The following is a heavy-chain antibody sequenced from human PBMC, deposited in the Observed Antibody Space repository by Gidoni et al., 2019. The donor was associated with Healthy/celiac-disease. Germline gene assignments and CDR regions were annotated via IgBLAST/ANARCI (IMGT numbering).Heavy chain of an antibody. J-gene: IGHJ3*02. CDR2: IYPGDSDT. Sequence: KGSGYRFTSYWIGWVRQMPGKGLEWMGIIYPGDSDTRYSPSFQGQVTISADKSISTAYLQWSSLKASDTAMYYCARLPGVVVIYAFDIWGQGTMVTVSS. D-gene: IGHD3-22*01. CDR1: GYRFTSYW. V-gene: IGHV5-51*01. CDR3: ARLPGVVVIYAFDI.